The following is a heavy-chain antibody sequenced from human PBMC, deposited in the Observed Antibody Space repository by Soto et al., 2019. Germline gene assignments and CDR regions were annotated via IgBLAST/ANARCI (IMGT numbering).Heavy chain of an antibody. Sequence: SETLSLTCSVSGGSISGFYWSWIRKSAGKGLEWIGRIYATGTTDYNPSLKSRVMMSVDTSKKQFSLKLRSVTAADTAVYYCVRDGTKTLRDWFDPWGQGISVTVSS. J-gene: IGHJ5*02. CDR1: GGSISGFY. V-gene: IGHV4-4*07. CDR3: VRDGTKTLRDWFDP. CDR2: IYATGTT. D-gene: IGHD1-1*01.